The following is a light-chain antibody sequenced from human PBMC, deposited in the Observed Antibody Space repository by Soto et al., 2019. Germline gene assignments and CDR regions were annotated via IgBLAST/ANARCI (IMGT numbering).Light chain of an antibody. V-gene: IGKV3-20*01. CDR2: GES. Sequence: EIVLTQSPGTLSLSPGERATLSCRARQSVTNNYLAWYQQKPGQAPRLLIYGESNRATGIPDRFSGSGSGTDFTLTINRLEPEDFAVYYCHQCSYSPLTFGGGTKVEIK. J-gene: IGKJ4*01. CDR3: HQCSYSPLT. CDR1: QSVTNNY.